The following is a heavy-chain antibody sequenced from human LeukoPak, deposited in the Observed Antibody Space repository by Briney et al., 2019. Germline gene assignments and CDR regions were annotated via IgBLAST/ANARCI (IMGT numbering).Heavy chain of an antibody. CDR2: INPSGGST. CDR3: ARDGGSSSYYYYYYMDV. D-gene: IGHD6-6*01. J-gene: IGHJ6*03. Sequence: ASVKVSCKASGYTFTSYYMHWARQAPGQGLEWMGIINPSGGSTSYAQKFQGRVTMTRDTSTSTVYMELSSLRSEDTAVYYCARDGGSSSYYYYYYMDVWGKGTTVTVSS. V-gene: IGHV1-46*01. CDR1: GYTFTSYY.